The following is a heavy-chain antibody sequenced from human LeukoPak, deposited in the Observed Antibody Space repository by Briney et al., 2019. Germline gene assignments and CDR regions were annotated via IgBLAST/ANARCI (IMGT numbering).Heavy chain of an antibody. D-gene: IGHD6-19*01. CDR1: GFTFDDYA. J-gene: IGHJ4*02. V-gene: IGHV3-9*01. CDR3: AKGGYSSGWAKYYFDY. CDR2: ISWNSGSI. Sequence: SLRLSCAASGFTFDDYAMHWVRQAPGKGLAWVSGISWNSGSIGYADSVKGRFTISRDNAKNSLYLQMNSLRAEDTALYYCAKGGYSSGWAKYYFDYWGQGTLVTVSS.